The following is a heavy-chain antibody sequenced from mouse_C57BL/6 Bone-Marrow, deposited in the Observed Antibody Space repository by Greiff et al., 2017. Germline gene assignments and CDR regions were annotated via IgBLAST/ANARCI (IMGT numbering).Heavy chain of an antibody. CDR3: ARWGWLLLYAMDY. J-gene: IGHJ4*01. D-gene: IGHD2-3*01. V-gene: IGHV1-55*01. CDR2: IYPGSGST. Sequence: QVQLQQPGAELVKPGASVKMSCKASGYTFTSYWITWVKQRPGQGLEWIGDIYPGSGSTNYNEKFKSKATLTVETSSSTAYMQLSSLTSEDSAVYYCARWGWLLLYAMDYWGQGTSVTVSS. CDR1: GYTFTSYW.